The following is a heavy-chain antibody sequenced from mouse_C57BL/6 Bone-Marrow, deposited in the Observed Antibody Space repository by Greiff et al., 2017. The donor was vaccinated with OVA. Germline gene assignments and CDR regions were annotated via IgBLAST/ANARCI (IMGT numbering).Heavy chain of an antibody. CDR2: IYPSDSGT. Sequence: QVQLQQPGAELVRPGSSVKLSCKASGYTFTSYWMDWVKQRPGQGLEWIGNIYPSDSGTPYNQKFKDKATLTVDKSSSTAYMQLSSLTSEDSAVYYCARDYGSSWGQGTTLTVSS. CDR3: ARDYGSS. V-gene: IGHV1-61*01. CDR1: GYTFTSYW. J-gene: IGHJ2*01. D-gene: IGHD1-1*01.